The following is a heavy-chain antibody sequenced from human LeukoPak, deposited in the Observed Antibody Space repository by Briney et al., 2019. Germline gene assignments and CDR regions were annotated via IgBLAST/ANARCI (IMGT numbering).Heavy chain of an antibody. J-gene: IGHJ5*02. CDR3: ARGPGIVLMVYAPPTGFDP. CDR1: GFTFSSYG. Sequence: GGSLRLSCAASGFTFSSYGMSWIRQAPGKGLEWVAATSSSDAGTYHADSVKGRFTISRDNSKNTLYLQMNSLRAEDTAVYYCARGPGIVLMVYAPPTGFDPWGQGTLVTVSS. CDR2: TSSSDAGT. D-gene: IGHD2-8*01. V-gene: IGHV3-23*01.